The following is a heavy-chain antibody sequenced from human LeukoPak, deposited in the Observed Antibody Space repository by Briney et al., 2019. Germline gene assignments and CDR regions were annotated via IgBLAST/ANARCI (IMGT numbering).Heavy chain of an antibody. CDR2: IRYDGSNE. Sequence: PGGSLRLSCAASGFSFSGYGMHWVRQAPGKGLEWVAFIRYDGSNEYYADSVKGRFTISRDKSKNTLSLQMNGLRVEDTAVYYCARDAPSRRYFDWLLKPAAFDIWGQGTMVTVSS. CDR3: ARDAPSRRYFDWLLKPAAFDI. CDR1: GFSFSGYG. V-gene: IGHV3-30*02. D-gene: IGHD3-9*01. J-gene: IGHJ3*02.